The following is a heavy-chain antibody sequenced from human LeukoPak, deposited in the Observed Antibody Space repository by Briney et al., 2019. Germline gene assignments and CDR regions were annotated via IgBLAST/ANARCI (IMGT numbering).Heavy chain of an antibody. CDR1: GFTFSSYA. Sequence: GGSLRLSCAASGFTFSSYAMSWVRQAPGKGLEWVSAISGSGGSTYYADSVKGGFTISRDNSKNTLYLQMNSLRAEDTAVYYCAKTKTIVVVREYYFDYWGQGTLVTVSS. J-gene: IGHJ4*02. D-gene: IGHD3-22*01. CDR3: AKTKTIVVVREYYFDY. V-gene: IGHV3-23*01. CDR2: ISGSGGST.